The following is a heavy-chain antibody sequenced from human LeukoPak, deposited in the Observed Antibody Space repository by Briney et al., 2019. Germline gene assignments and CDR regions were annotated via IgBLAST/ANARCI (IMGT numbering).Heavy chain of an antibody. V-gene: IGHV5-51*01. CDR1: GYFFTTYW. Sequence: GESLKISCKGSGYFFTTYWIGWVRQMPGKGLEWVAIIYPDDSATKYSPSFQGQVTISADKSVSTAYLQWSSLKASDTAMYYCARSDSGSYLWDAFDIWGQGTMVTVSS. D-gene: IGHD1-26*01. CDR2: IYPDDSAT. J-gene: IGHJ3*02. CDR3: ARSDSGSYLWDAFDI.